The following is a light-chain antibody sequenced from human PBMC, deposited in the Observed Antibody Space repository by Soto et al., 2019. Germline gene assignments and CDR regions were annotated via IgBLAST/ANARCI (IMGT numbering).Light chain of an antibody. CDR2: GAS. Sequence: DIVITQSPATLSVAPGERVTFSLRASQGVSRKLAWYQHKPGQAPRLLIYGASTRATGIPARFSGSRSGTEFTLTISSLQPDDFATYYCQQYNGYLTWTFGQGTKVDIK. CDR1: QGVSRK. J-gene: IGKJ1*01. CDR3: QQYNGYLTWT. V-gene: IGKV3-15*01.